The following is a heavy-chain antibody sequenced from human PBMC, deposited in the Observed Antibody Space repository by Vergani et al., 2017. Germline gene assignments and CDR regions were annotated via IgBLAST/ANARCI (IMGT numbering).Heavy chain of an antibody. V-gene: IGHV3-48*01. CDR1: GFSFSTYS. Sequence: EVQLLESGGGLVQPGGSLRLSCAASGFSFSTYSMTWVRQAPGKGLEWVSFISSSSSPRYYADSVKGRFTISRDNAKNSLYLQMNSLRAEDTAVYYCARAGYSYGLDYWGQGTLVTVSS. D-gene: IGHD5-18*01. CDR2: ISSSSSPR. J-gene: IGHJ4*02. CDR3: ARAGYSYGLDY.